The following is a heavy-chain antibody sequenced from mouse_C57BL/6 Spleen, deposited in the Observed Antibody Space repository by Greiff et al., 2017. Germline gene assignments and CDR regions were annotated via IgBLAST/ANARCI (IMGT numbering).Heavy chain of an antibody. Sequence: QVQLQQSGPELVKPGASVKLSCKASGYTFTSYDINWVKQRPGQGLEWIGWIYPRDGSTKYNEKFKGKATLTVDTSSSTAYMELHSLTSEDSAVYFGARSEGDYYGSSYSWFAYWGQGTLVTVSA. D-gene: IGHD1-1*01. CDR1: GYTFTSYD. CDR2: IYPRDGST. J-gene: IGHJ3*01. V-gene: IGHV1-85*01. CDR3: ARSEGDYYGSSYSWFAY.